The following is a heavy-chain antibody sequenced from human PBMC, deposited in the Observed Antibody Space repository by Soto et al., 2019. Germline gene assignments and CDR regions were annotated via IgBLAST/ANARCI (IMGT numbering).Heavy chain of an antibody. Sequence: GGSLRLSCAASGFPFSSYSMNWVRQAPGKGLEWVSSISSSSSYIYYADSVKGRFTISRDNAKNSLYLQMNSLRAEDTAVYYCARDRVGGWYFDLWGRGTLVTVSS. J-gene: IGHJ2*01. CDR3: ARDRVGGWYFDL. CDR2: ISSSSSYI. D-gene: IGHD3-16*01. V-gene: IGHV3-21*01. CDR1: GFPFSSYS.